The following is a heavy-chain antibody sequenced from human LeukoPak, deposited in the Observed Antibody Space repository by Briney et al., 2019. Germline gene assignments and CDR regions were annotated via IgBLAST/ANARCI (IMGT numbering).Heavy chain of an antibody. CDR3: AKDWLMQMVGAPGN. D-gene: IGHD2-15*01. CDR1: GFTFSRYG. Sequence: GGPLRLSCAASGFTFSRYGMHWVRQAPGKGLEWVAFIRYDGSNKYYADSLKGRFTISRDNSKNTLYLQMDSLRAEDTAIYYCAKDWLMQMVGAPGNWGQGTLVTVSS. V-gene: IGHV3-30*02. CDR2: IRYDGSNK. J-gene: IGHJ4*02.